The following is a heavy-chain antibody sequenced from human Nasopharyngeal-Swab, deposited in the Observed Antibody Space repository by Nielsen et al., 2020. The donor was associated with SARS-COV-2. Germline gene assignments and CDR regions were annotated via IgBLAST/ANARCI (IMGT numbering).Heavy chain of an antibody. CDR3: ARRTEYRASYYLGGYFDY. CDR1: GVSISRRHSY. V-gene: IGHV4-39*01. J-gene: IGHJ4*02. Sequence: SETLSLTCSVSGVSISRRHSYFFFLLPFSFPFQEWIAGLYYSGFTYYNPSLKSRVTISVDTSKNQISLKLNSVTAADTAVYYCARRTEYRASYYLGGYFDYWGQGTLVTVSS. CDR2: LYYSGFT. D-gene: IGHD2/OR15-2a*01.